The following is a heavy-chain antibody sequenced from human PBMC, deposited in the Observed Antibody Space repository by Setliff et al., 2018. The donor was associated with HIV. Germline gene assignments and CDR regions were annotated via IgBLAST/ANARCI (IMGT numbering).Heavy chain of an antibody. CDR1: GFPFGDYT. Sequence: RSLRLSCAVSGFPFGDYTMSWVRQAPGKGLEWVGFIRSKTYGGTTEYAASVKGRFTISRDDSKSIAYLQMNSLKTEDTAVYYCTSAFADYAYWYFDYWGQGTLVTVSS. CDR2: IRSKTYGGTT. V-gene: IGHV3-49*04. CDR3: TSAFADYAYWYFDY. D-gene: IGHD2-8*02. J-gene: IGHJ4*02.